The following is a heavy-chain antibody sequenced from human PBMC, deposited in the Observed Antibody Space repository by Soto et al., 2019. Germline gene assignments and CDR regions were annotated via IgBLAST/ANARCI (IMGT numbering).Heavy chain of an antibody. CDR1: GFTFSSYG. Sequence: TGGSLRLSCAASGFTFSSYGMHWVRQAPGKGLEWVAVISYDGSNKYYADSVKGRFTISRDNSKNTLYLQMNSLRAEDTAVYYCAKAPRPYGSGSYPDYWGQGTLVTVSS. D-gene: IGHD3-10*01. CDR3: AKAPRPYGSGSYPDY. CDR2: ISYDGSNK. J-gene: IGHJ4*02. V-gene: IGHV3-30*18.